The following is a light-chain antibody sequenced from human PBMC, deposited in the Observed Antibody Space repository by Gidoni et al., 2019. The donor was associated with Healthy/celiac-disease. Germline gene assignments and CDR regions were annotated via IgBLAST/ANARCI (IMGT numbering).Light chain of an antibody. CDR1: QSISSW. V-gene: IGKV1-5*03. Sequence: DNQRPQSPSTLSASVGDRVTITCRASQSISSWLAWYQQKPGKAPKLLIYKASSLESGVPSRFSGSGSGTEFTLTISCLQPDDFATYYCQQYNSYPSTFGGGTKVEIK. CDR3: QQYNSYPST. J-gene: IGKJ4*01. CDR2: KAS.